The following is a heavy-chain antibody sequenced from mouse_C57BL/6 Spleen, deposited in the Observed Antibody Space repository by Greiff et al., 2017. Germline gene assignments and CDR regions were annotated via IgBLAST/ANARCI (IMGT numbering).Heavy chain of an antibody. CDR1: GYTFTSYW. D-gene: IGHD2-2*01. Sequence: QVQLKQPGAELVKPGASVKLSCKASGYTFTSYWMHWVKQRPGQGLEWIGMIHPNSGSTNYNEKFKSKATLTVDKSSSTAYMQLSSLTSEDSAVYYCAYGYDGGAYWGQGTLVTVSA. CDR3: AYGYDGGAY. V-gene: IGHV1-64*01. CDR2: IHPNSGST. J-gene: IGHJ3*01.